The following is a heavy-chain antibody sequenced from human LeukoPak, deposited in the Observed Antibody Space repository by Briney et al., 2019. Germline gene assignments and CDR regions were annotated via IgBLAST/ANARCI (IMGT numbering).Heavy chain of an antibody. J-gene: IGHJ4*02. CDR1: GVSIVSDDSNY. CDR3: GRAPNYPRSSFHS. D-gene: IGHD5-24*01. V-gene: IGHV4-39*01. Sequence: PSETLSLTSSVSGVSIVSDDSNYWSWIRQPPGKGLEWIAGITSSGTAHYNPSLESQVTISLDTSSNQFSLKLTFVTAADTALYYCGRAPNYPRSSFHSWGRGTKVTVSS. CDR2: ITSSGTA.